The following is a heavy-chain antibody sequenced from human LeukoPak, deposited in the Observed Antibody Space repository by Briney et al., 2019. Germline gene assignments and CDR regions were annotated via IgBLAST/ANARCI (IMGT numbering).Heavy chain of an antibody. J-gene: IGHJ6*03. V-gene: IGHV4-34*01. CDR1: GGSFTESY. Sequence: NPSETLSLTCAVYGGSFTESYWNWIRQAPRKGLEWIGEINQSGSTSYNPSLKSRVTISVDTSKNQFSLKLSNVTAADTAVYYCARVVGATSAGRYYYYYMDVWGKGTTVTISS. D-gene: IGHD1-26*01. CDR3: ARVVGATSAGRYYYYYMDV. CDR2: INQSGST.